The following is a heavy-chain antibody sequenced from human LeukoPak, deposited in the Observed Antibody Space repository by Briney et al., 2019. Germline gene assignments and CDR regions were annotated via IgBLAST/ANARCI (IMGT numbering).Heavy chain of an antibody. V-gene: IGHV4-34*01. D-gene: IGHD2-2*01. CDR1: GGSFSGYY. CDR3: ARHARAQGYCSSTSCYSLDY. Sequence: SETLSLTCAVYGGSFSGYYWGWIRQPPGKGLEWIGEINHSGSTNYNPSLKSRVTISVDTPKNQFSLKLSSVTAADTAVYYCARHARAQGYCSSTSCYSLDYWGQGTLVTVSS. J-gene: IGHJ4*02. CDR2: INHSGST.